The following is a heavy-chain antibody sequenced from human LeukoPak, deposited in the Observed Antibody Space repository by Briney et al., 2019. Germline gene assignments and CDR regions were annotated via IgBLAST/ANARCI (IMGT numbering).Heavy chain of an antibody. D-gene: IGHD6-19*01. CDR1: GYTFTSYA. CDR3: ARGPKIAVAGKGWFDP. V-gene: IGHV1-3*01. Sequence: ASVKVSCKASGYTFTSYAMHWVRQAPGQRLEWMGWINAGNGSTKYSQKFQGRVTITRDTSASTAYMELSSLRSEDTAVYYCARGPKIAVAGKGWFDPWGQGTLVTVSS. J-gene: IGHJ5*02. CDR2: INAGNGST.